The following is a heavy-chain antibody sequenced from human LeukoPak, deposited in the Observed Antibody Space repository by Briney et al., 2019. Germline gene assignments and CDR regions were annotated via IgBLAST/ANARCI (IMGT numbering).Heavy chain of an antibody. V-gene: IGHV4-30-4*08. CDR1: GGSISSGDYY. CDR2: IYYSGST. D-gene: IGHD2-8*01. CDR3: ARGELMVFANQFDY. J-gene: IGHJ4*02. Sequence: SETLSLTCSVSGGSISSGDYYWSWIRQPPGKGLEWIGYIYYSGSTYYNPSLKSRVTMSVDSSKNQFSLKLSSVTAADTAVYYCARGELMVFANQFDYWGQGTLVTDSS.